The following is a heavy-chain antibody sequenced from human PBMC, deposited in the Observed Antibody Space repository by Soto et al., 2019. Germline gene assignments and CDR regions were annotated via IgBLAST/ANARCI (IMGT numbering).Heavy chain of an antibody. J-gene: IGHJ5*02. Sequence: QVQLQQWGAGLLKPSETLSLACAVYGGSFSGPNWSWIRQPPGKGLEWIGEINHSGSTNYNPSLKSQVTISIDTSKNQYSLKLSSVTAADTAVYYCARGWGFGFDPWGQGILVTVSS. CDR3: ARGWGFGFDP. CDR1: GGSFSGPN. CDR2: INHSGST. V-gene: IGHV4-34*01. D-gene: IGHD3-10*01.